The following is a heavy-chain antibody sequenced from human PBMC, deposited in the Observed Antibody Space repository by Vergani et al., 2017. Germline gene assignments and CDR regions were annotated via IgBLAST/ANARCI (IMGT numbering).Heavy chain of an antibody. CDR2: ISGSGGST. D-gene: IGHD2-2*02. V-gene: IGHV3-23*04. CDR1: GSTFSSYA. Sequence: EVQLVESGGGLVQPGGSLRLSCAASGSTFSSYAMNWVRQAPGKGLEWVSAISGSGGSTYYADSVKGRFTISRDNSKNTLYLQMNSLRAEDTAVYYCARGYCSSTSCYNSFDYWGQGTLVTVSS. J-gene: IGHJ4*02. CDR3: ARGYCSSTSCYNSFDY.